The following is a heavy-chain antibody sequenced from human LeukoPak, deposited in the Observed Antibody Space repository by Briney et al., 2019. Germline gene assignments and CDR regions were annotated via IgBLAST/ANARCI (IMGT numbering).Heavy chain of an antibody. CDR2: INHSGST. D-gene: IGHD3-10*01. V-gene: IGHV4-34*01. Sequence: SETLSLTCAVYGGSFSGYYWSWIRQPPGKGLEWIGEINHSGSTNYNPSLKSRVTISVDTSKNQFSLKLSSVTAADTAVYYCARGRKLLWFGELFDYGMDVWGKGTTVTVSS. CDR3: ARGRKLLWFGELFDYGMDV. J-gene: IGHJ6*04. CDR1: GGSFSGYY.